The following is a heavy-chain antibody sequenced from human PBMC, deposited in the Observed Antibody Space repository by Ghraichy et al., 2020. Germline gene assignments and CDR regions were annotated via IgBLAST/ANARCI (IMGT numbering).Heavy chain of an antibody. CDR2: ISSSSSYI. CDR1: GFTFSSYS. CDR3: ARDSFNYYDSSGYYYFDY. J-gene: IGHJ4*02. Sequence: GSLRLSCAASGFTFSSYSMNWVRQAPGKGLEWVSSISSSSSYIYYADSVKGRFTISRDNAKNSLYLQMNSLRAEDTAVYYCARDSFNYYDSSGYYYFDYWGQGTLVTVSS. D-gene: IGHD3-22*01. V-gene: IGHV3-21*01.